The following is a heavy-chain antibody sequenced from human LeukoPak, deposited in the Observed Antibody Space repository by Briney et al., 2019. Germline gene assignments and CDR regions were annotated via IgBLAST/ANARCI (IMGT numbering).Heavy chain of an antibody. V-gene: IGHV4-34*01. D-gene: IGHD4-17*01. J-gene: IGHJ4*02. CDR1: GGSFSGYY. CDR2: INHSGST. CDR3: ARGETSYGDYDFDY. Sequence: PSETLSLTCAVYGGSFSGYYWSWIRQPPGKGLEWIGEINHSGSTNYNPSLKSRVTISVDTSKNQFSLKLSSVTAADTAVYYCARGETSYGDYDFDYWGQGTLVTVSS.